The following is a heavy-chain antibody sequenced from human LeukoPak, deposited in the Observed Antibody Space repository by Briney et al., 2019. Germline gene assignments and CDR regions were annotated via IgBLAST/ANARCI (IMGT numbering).Heavy chain of an antibody. CDR1: GFTFSSYE. V-gene: IGHV3-7*01. Sequence: SGGSLRLSCAASGFTFSSYEMHWVRQAPGKGLEWLANIKQDGTEKNYLNSVKGRFTISRDNAKNSLYLQMNSLRAEDTAVYYCARDYSGWGQGTLVTVSS. D-gene: IGHD1-26*01. CDR3: ARDYSG. J-gene: IGHJ4*02. CDR2: IKQDGTEK.